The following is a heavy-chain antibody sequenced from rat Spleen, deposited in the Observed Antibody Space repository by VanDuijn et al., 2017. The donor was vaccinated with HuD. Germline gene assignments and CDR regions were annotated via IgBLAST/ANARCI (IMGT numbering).Heavy chain of an antibody. CDR2: ISYEGRST. V-gene: IGHV5-22*01. D-gene: IGHD1-4*01. Sequence: EVQLVESGGGLVQPGRSLKLSCAASGFTFSDYYMAWVRQAPKKGLEWVASISYEGRSTYNGDSVKGRFTISRDNAKSTLYLQMNSLRSEDTATYFCARHTRVVWFAYWGQGTLVTVSS. CDR3: ARHTRVVWFAY. CDR1: GFTFSDYY. J-gene: IGHJ3*01.